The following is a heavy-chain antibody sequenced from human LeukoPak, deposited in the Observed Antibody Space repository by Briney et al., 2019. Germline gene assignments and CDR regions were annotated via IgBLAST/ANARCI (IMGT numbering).Heavy chain of an antibody. Sequence: GGSLRLSCAVSGFTVSGNYMSWVRQAPGQGLEWVSLIYSGGTTYYADSVKGRFTISRDNSKNTLYLQMNSLRAEDTAVYYCARRAGGYSHPYDYWGQGILVTVSS. CDR1: GFTVSGNY. V-gene: IGHV3-53*01. J-gene: IGHJ4*02. D-gene: IGHD4-23*01. CDR3: ARRAGGYSHPYDY. CDR2: IYSGGTT.